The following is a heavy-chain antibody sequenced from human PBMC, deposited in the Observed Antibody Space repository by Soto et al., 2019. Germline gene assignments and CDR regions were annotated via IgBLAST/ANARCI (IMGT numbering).Heavy chain of an antibody. D-gene: IGHD2-2*01. J-gene: IGHJ3*01. CDR3: ARDMSSKKYQLLLG. CDR1: GYTFTSYG. Sequence: QVPLVQSGAEVKKPGASVKVSCKAPGYTFTSYGISWVRQAPGQGLEWMGWISAYNGNTNYAQKLQGRVTMTTDTSTSTAYMELRSLRSDDTAVYYCARDMSSKKYQLLLGWGQGTMVTVSS. V-gene: IGHV1-18*01. CDR2: ISAYNGNT.